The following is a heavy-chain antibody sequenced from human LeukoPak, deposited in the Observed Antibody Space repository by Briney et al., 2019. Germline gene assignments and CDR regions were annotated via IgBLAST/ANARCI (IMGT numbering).Heavy chain of an antibody. Sequence: GGSLTLSCAASGFTYSSYAMSWVRQAPGKGLEWVSTIRGSGHNNYYADSLKGRSTISRDNSKNTLYLQMNRLRAEDTAVYYCAKDRALGEQPLDYWGQGTLVTVSS. D-gene: IGHD3-16*01. J-gene: IGHJ4*02. CDR1: GFTYSSYA. V-gene: IGHV3-23*01. CDR3: AKDRALGEQPLDY. CDR2: IRGSGHNN.